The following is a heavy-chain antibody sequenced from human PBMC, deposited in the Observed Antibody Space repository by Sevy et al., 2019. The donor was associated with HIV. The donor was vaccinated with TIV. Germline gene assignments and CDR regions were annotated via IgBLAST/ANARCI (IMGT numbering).Heavy chain of an antibody. CDR2: IGSSHSNR. V-gene: IGHV3-11*01. CDR3: AASMVNGIYDDY. Sequence: GGSLRLSCAASGFRFSDFYMTWVRQAPGKGLEWIAYIGSSHSNRYDADSVKGRVTISRDNAKNSVYLQINSLNAEDTAMYYCAASMVNGIYDDYRGQGTLVTVSS. D-gene: IGHD2-8*01. CDR1: GFRFSDFY. J-gene: IGHJ4*02.